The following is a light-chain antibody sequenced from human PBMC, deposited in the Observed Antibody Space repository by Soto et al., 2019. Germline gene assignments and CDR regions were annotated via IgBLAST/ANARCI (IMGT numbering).Light chain of an antibody. CDR1: SSDVGGYNY. CDR3: CSYAGNSLWV. Sequence: QSALTQPRSVSGSPGQSVTISCTGTSSDVGGYNYVSWYQQHPGKAPKLMIYDVRKWPSGVPDRFSGSKSGNTASPTISGLQAEDEADYYCCSYAGNSLWVFGGGTKLTVL. V-gene: IGLV2-11*01. J-gene: IGLJ3*02. CDR2: DVR.